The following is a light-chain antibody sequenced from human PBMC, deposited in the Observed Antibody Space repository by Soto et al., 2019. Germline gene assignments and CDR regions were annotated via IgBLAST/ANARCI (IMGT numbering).Light chain of an antibody. CDR1: SSDVGGYNY. CDR3: SSYAGSNNYVI. CDR2: EVN. V-gene: IGLV2-8*01. J-gene: IGLJ2*01. Sequence: QSVLTQPPSASGSPGQSVTISCTGTSSDVGGYNYVSWYQQHPGKAPKLMIYEVNERPSGVPDRFSGSKSGNTASLTVSGLQAEDEAHYYCSSYAGSNNYVIFGGGTKLTVL.